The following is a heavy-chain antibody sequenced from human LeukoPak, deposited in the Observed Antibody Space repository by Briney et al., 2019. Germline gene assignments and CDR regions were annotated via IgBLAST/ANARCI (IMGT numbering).Heavy chain of an antibody. D-gene: IGHD2-2*01. CDR1: GFTFRSYS. Sequence: GGSLRLSCVASGFTFRSYSMNWVRQAPGKGLEWVSYISSTSGTIDYADCMKGGFTISRDNAKNSLYLQMNGVRSEYTAVYYCARELVVPAPISSYDAFHIWGQGTMVTVSS. CDR3: ARELVVPAPISSYDAFHI. CDR2: ISSTSGTI. V-gene: IGHV3-48*04. J-gene: IGHJ3*02.